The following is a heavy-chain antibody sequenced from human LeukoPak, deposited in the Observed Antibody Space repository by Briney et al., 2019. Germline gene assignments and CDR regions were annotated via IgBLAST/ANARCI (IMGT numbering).Heavy chain of an antibody. Sequence: ASVKVSCKASGGTFSSYAISWVRQAPGQGLEWMGGIIPIFGTANYAQKFQGRVTITADESTSTAYMELSSLRSEDTAVYYCARGPPGLTVTNNWFDPWGQGTLVTVSS. D-gene: IGHD4-17*01. V-gene: IGHV1-69*13. CDR1: GGTFSSYA. CDR2: IIPIFGTA. CDR3: ARGPPGLTVTNNWFDP. J-gene: IGHJ5*02.